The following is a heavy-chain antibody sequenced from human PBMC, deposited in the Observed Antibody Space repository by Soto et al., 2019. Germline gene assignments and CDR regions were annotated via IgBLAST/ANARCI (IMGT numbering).Heavy chain of an antibody. CDR1: GYSISSGYY. J-gene: IGHJ4*02. Sequence: SETLSLTCAVSGYSISSGYYWGWIRQPPGKGLEWIGSIYHSGNTYYNPSLKSRVTISVDTSKNQFSLKLSSVTAADTAVYYCARVRVGATDYWGQGPLVTV. CDR3: ARVRVGATDY. V-gene: IGHV4-38-2*01. CDR2: IYHSGNT. D-gene: IGHD1-26*01.